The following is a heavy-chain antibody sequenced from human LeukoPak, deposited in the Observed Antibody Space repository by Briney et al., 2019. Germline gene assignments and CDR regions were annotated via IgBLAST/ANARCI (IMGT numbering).Heavy chain of an antibody. V-gene: IGHV3-21*01. J-gene: IGHJ3*02. Sequence: PGGSLRLSCAVSGFTFSRSTMNCVRQAPGRGLEWVSSISSSSTYIYYADSVKGRFTISRDNAKKSLNLQMNSLTAEDTAVYYCATDPSDYEADAFDIWGQGTMVTVSS. CDR3: ATDPSDYEADAFDI. CDR1: GFTFSRST. CDR2: ISSSSTYI. D-gene: IGHD5-12*01.